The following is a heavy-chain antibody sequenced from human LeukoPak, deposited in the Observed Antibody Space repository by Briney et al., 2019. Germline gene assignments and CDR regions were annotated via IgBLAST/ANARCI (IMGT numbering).Heavy chain of an antibody. Sequence: GGSLRLSCAASGFSFNNHAMNWVRQAPGKGLEWDSTISVSGDSTFYADSVQGRFTISRDTSRNSLSLHMNSLSAEDTAVYFCARRGGRNGWGDFDYWGQGTLVTVSS. J-gene: IGHJ4*02. CDR2: ISVSGDST. V-gene: IGHV3-23*01. CDR1: GFSFNNHA. CDR3: ARRGGRNGWGDFDY. D-gene: IGHD3-10*01.